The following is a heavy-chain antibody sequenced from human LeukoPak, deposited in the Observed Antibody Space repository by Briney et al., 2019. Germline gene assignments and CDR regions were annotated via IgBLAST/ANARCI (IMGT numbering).Heavy chain of an antibody. CDR3: ARQGSGNYLSPVNY. CDR2: INHSGST. V-gene: IGHV4-34*01. CDR1: GGSFSGYY. J-gene: IGHJ4*02. Sequence: SETLSLTCAVYGGSFSGYYWSWIRQPPGKGLEWIGEINHSGSTNYNPSLRSRVTVSVHTSKNQFSLKLSSVTAADTAVYYCARQGSGNYLSPVNYWGQGTLVTVSS. D-gene: IGHD1-26*01.